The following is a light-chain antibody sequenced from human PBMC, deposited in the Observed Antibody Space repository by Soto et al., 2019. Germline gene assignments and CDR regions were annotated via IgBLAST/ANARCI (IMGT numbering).Light chain of an antibody. Sequence: EIVLTQSPGTLSLSPGERATLSCRASQSVSSSYLAWYQQKPGQAPRLLIYGASSRATGIPDRFSGSGSGTHFTLTISRLEPEDFAVYYCQPYGSSPKYTFGQGTKREIK. CDR3: QPYGSSPKYT. J-gene: IGKJ2*01. V-gene: IGKV3-20*01. CDR1: QSVSSSY. CDR2: GAS.